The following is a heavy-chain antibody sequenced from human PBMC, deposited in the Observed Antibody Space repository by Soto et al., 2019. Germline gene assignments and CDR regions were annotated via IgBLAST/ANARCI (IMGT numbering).Heavy chain of an antibody. CDR3: ARENHRSTMIDFDS. V-gene: IGHV3-23*01. Sequence: GGSLRFSCAASGFTFSIYAMTWVRQAPGKGLEWVSLIGSGDTTYYADSVRARFTISRDNSKNTLYLQMNSLRAEDTAIYYCARENHRSTMIDFDSWGQGTLVTVSS. CDR2: IGSGDTT. D-gene: IGHD3-22*01. CDR1: GFTFSIYA. J-gene: IGHJ4*02.